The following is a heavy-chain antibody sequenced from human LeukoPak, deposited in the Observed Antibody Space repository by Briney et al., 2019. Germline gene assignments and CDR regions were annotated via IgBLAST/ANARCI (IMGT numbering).Heavy chain of an antibody. Sequence: GASVKVSCRASGDTLTVHNIHWMRQAPGQGLEWMGWIHPSSGARQYAQKFQGRVTMTRDTSISTAYVELSSLRSDDTAIYYCAVSVQAASIPAFDYWGQGALLTVSS. D-gene: IGHD6-25*01. CDR2: IHPSSGAR. CDR1: GDTLTVHN. CDR3: AVSVQAASIPAFDY. V-gene: IGHV1-2*02. J-gene: IGHJ4*02.